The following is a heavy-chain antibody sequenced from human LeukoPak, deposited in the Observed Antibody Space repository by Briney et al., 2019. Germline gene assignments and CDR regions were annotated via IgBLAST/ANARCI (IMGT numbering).Heavy chain of an antibody. CDR1: GGSISSSSYY. V-gene: IGHV4-39*02. Sequence: PSETLSLTCTVSGGSISSSSYYWGWIRQPPGKGLEWIGSIYYSGSTYYNPSLKSRVTISVDTSKNQFSLKLSSVTAADTAVYYCAREGVDILINWFDPWGQGTLVTVSS. CDR3: AREGVDILINWFDP. J-gene: IGHJ5*02. CDR2: IYYSGST. D-gene: IGHD3-9*01.